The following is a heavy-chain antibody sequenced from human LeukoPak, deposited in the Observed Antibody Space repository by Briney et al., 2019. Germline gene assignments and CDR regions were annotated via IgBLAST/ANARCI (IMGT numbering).Heavy chain of an antibody. J-gene: IGHJ4*02. D-gene: IGHD2-15*01. Sequence: ASVHVSCKASVYTLTNYNIYWVRQAPGQGLEWMGWINTHKGHTNFLQKFQGRVTVTTDLSTNTAHMELRRLRSDDTAVYYCAREFGHCSGDNCFYFFDLWGQGSQVIVSS. CDR3: AREFGHCSGDNCFYFFDL. CDR2: INTHKGHT. V-gene: IGHV1-18*01. CDR1: VYTLTNYN.